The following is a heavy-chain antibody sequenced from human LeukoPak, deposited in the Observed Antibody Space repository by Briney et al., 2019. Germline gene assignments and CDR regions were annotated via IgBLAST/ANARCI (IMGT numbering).Heavy chain of an antibody. Sequence: GASVKVSCKASGGTFSSYAISWVRQAPGQGLEWMGGIISIFGTANYAQKFQGRVTITADESTSTAYMELSSLRSEDTAVYYCARVRGSSGWYDYWGQGTLVTVSS. J-gene: IGHJ4*02. CDR3: ARVRGSSGWYDY. CDR1: GGTFSSYA. V-gene: IGHV1-69*13. CDR2: IISIFGTA. D-gene: IGHD6-19*01.